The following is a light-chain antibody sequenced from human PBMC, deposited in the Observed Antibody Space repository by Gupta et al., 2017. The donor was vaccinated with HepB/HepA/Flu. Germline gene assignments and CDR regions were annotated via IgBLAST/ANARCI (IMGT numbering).Light chain of an antibody. Sequence: DIVMTQSPLSLPVTPGEPASMSCRSSQSLLHSNGYNYLDWYLQKTGQSPQLLIYLGSNRASGVPDRFSGSGSGTDFTLKISRVEAEEVGVYYCRQALQTSWTFGQGTKVEIK. CDR1: QSLLHSNGYNY. CDR2: LGS. J-gene: IGKJ1*01. V-gene: IGKV2-28*01. CDR3: RQALQTSWT.